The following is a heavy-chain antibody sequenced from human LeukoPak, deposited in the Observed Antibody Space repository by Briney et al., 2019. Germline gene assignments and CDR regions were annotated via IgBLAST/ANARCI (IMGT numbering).Heavy chain of an antibody. D-gene: IGHD4-11*01. CDR3: AKDESLGLHDTINWFDP. Sequence: PGGSLRLSCAASGFTFSSYAMHWVRQAPGKGLEWVAVISYDGSNKYYADSVKGRFTISRDNSKNTLYLQMNSLRAEDTAVYYCAKDESLGLHDTINWFDPWGQGTLVTVSS. J-gene: IGHJ5*02. V-gene: IGHV3-30-3*01. CDR1: GFTFSSYA. CDR2: ISYDGSNK.